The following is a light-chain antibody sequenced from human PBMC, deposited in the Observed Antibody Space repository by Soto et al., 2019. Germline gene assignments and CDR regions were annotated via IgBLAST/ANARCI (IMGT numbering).Light chain of an antibody. Sequence: NFMLTQPHSVSESPGKTVTISCTRSSGSIASNYVQWYQQRPGSAHTTVIYEDNQRPSGVPDRFSGSIDSSSNSASLTISGLKTEDEADYYCQSYDSSNQGLVFGGGTQLTVL. V-gene: IGLV6-57*04. CDR3: QSYDSSNQGLV. J-gene: IGLJ2*01. CDR2: EDN. CDR1: SGSIASNY.